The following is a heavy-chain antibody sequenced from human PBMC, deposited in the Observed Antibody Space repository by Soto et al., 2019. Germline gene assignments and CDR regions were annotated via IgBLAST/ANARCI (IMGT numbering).Heavy chain of an antibody. V-gene: IGHV3-30*18. CDR3: AKERNYYYYYGMDV. CDR1: GFTFSNYG. J-gene: IGHJ6*01. CDR2: TSYDGSNK. Sequence: QVHLVESGGGVVQPGRSLRLSCAPSGFTFSNYGMHWVRQAPGKGLEWVAVTSYDGSNKYYADSVKGRFTISRDNSKNTLYLQMNSLRAEDTAVYYCAKERNYYYYYGMDVW.